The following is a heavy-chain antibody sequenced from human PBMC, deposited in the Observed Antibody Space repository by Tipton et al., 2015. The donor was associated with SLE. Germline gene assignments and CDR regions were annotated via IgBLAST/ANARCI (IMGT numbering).Heavy chain of an antibody. CDR1: GGSISSGGYY. D-gene: IGHD3-3*01. V-gene: IGHV4-31*03. Sequence: TLSLTCTVSGGSISSGGYYWSWIRQHPGQGLEWIGYIYYSGSTYYNPSLKSRVTISVDTSKNQFSLKLSSVTAADTAVYYCARDAKCPISSAEYFDLWGRGTQVTVSS. CDR3: ARDAKCPISSAEYFDL. J-gene: IGHJ2*01. CDR2: IYYSGST.